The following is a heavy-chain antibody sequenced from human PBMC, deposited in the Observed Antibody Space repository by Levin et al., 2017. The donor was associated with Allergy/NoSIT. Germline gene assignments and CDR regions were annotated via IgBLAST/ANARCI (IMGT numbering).Heavy chain of an antibody. J-gene: IGHJ6*03. V-gene: IGHV3-74*01. CDR3: TRERGDILTGSYYMDV. Sequence: SCAASGFTFTTYWMDWVRQAPGKGLVWVSRIKSDGSSTTYADSVKGRFTISRDNAKNTLFLQMNSLRAEDTAVYYCTRERGDILTGSYYMDVWGKGTTVTVSS. CDR2: IKSDGSST. CDR1: GFTFTTYW. D-gene: IGHD3-9*01.